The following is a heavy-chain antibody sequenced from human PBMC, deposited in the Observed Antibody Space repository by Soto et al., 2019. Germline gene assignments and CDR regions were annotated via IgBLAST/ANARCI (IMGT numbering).Heavy chain of an antibody. CDR2: IYYSGST. CDR1: GGSISSYY. J-gene: IGHJ3*02. CDR3: ARGVGYYGSGSLDAFDI. V-gene: IGHV4-59*01. Sequence: PSETLSLTCTVSGGSISSYYWSWIRQPPGKGLEWIGYIYYSGSTNYNPSLKSRVTISVDTSKNQFSLKLSSVTAADTAVYYCARGVGYYGSGSLDAFDIWGQGTMVTVSS. D-gene: IGHD3-10*01.